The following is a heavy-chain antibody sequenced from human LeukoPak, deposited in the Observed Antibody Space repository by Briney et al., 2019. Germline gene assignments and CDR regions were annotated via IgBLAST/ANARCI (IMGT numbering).Heavy chain of an antibody. CDR3: AREGARRILGYCSGGSCYGLDY. CDR2: ISSSGSTI. CDR1: GFTFSSYE. Sequence: PGGSLRLSCAASGFTFSSYEMNWVRQAPGKGLEWVSYISSSGSTIYYADSVKGRFTISRDNAKNSLYLQMNSLRAEDTAVYYCAREGARRILGYCSGGSCYGLDYWGQGTLVTVSS. D-gene: IGHD2-15*01. J-gene: IGHJ4*02. V-gene: IGHV3-48*03.